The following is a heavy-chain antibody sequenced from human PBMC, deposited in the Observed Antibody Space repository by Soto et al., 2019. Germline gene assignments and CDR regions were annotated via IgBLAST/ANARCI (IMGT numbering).Heavy chain of an antibody. D-gene: IGHD6-13*01. J-gene: IGHJ4*02. CDR3: AGALQQLVAFDS. V-gene: IGHV1-69*02. CDR2: IIPILGIA. CDR1: GGTFSSYT. Sequence: QVQLVQSGAEVKKPGSSVKVSCKASGGTFSSYTISWVRQAPGQGLEWMGRIIPILGIANYAQKFQGRVTITADKSTSTAYMELSSLRSEDTAVYYCAGALQQLVAFDSWGQGTLVTVSS.